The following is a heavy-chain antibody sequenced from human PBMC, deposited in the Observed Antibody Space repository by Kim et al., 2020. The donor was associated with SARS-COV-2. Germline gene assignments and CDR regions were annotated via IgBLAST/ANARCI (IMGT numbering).Heavy chain of an antibody. Sequence: GGSLRLSCAASGFTFSEYWMHWVRQAPGKGLVWVSRTIPDGRSTSYADSVKGRFTISRDNAKNTLYLQMNSLRAEDTAVYYCASGLTPGQYWGQGTLVTVSS. CDR3: ASGLTPGQY. V-gene: IGHV3-74*01. CDR1: GFTFSEYW. D-gene: IGHD2-15*01. CDR2: TIPDGRST. J-gene: IGHJ4*02.